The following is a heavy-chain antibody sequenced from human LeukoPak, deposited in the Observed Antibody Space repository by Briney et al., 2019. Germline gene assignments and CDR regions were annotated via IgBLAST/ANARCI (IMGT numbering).Heavy chain of an antibody. CDR2: INPNSGGT. Sequence: ASVKVSCKASGYTFTSYGISWVRQAPGQGLEWMGWINPNSGGTNYAQKFQGRVTMTRDTSISTAYMELSRLRSDDTAVYYCARELVRGVNPFDYWGQGTLVTVSS. CDR1: GYTFTSYG. D-gene: IGHD3-10*01. J-gene: IGHJ4*02. V-gene: IGHV1-2*02. CDR3: ARELVRGVNPFDY.